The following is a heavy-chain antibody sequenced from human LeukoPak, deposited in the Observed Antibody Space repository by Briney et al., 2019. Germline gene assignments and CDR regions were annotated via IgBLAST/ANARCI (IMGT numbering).Heavy chain of an antibody. J-gene: IGHJ4*02. V-gene: IGHV4-39*01. D-gene: IGHD3-3*01. CDR1: GDSITSSTYY. Sequence: PETLPLTCNLSGDSITSSTYYWAWLRQPQGKGPEWSGIIFSSGTTHFSPCLRSRRTMSADNSKKQLFLKIIAVTAADTAVYYCARHNMDLSDFDFWGQGSLVTLSS. CDR2: IFSSGTT. CDR3: ARHNMDLSDFDF.